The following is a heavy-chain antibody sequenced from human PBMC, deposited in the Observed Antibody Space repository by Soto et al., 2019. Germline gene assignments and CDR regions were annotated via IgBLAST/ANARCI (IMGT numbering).Heavy chain of an antibody. J-gene: IGHJ4*02. Sequence: EVQLVESGGGLVQPGGSLRLSCAASGFTVSSNYMSWVRQAPGKGLEWVSVIYSGGSTYYADSVKGRFTISRDNSKNTLYLQMNSLRAEDTAVYYCARVGYSSGWDFDYWGQGTLVTVSS. V-gene: IGHV3-66*01. CDR3: ARVGYSSGWDFDY. CDR2: IYSGGST. CDR1: GFTVSSNY. D-gene: IGHD6-19*01.